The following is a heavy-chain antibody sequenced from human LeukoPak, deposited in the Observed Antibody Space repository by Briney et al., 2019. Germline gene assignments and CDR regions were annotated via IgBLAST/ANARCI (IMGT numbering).Heavy chain of an antibody. CDR3: ARERVGSRYFDY. Sequence: GASVKVSCKASRYTFTSYSMHWVRQAPGQGLEWMGMINPSGGGTSYAQKFQGRVTITADKSTSTAYMELSSLRSEDTAVYYCARERVGSRYFDYWGQGTLVTVSS. D-gene: IGHD3-10*01. CDR1: RYTFTSYS. J-gene: IGHJ4*02. V-gene: IGHV1-46*01. CDR2: INPSGGGT.